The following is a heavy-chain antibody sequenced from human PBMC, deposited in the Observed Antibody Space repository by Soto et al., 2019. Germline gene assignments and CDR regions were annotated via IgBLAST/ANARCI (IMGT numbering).Heavy chain of an antibody. V-gene: IGHV4-59*01. CDR3: ATGGGSSWYGEWFDP. D-gene: IGHD6-13*01. Sequence: QVQLQESGPGLVKPSETLSLTCTVSGGSISSYYWSWIRQPPGKGLEWIGYIYYSGSTNYNPSLKSRVTISVDTSKNQVSLKLSSVTAADTAVYYCATGGGSSWYGEWFDPWGQGTLVTVSS. CDR1: GGSISSYY. J-gene: IGHJ5*02. CDR2: IYYSGST.